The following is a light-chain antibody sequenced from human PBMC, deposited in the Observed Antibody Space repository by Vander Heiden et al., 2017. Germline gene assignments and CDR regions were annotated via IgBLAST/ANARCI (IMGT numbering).Light chain of an antibody. Sequence: DILISQSSDLLTFSLGARPPLKCKSNQSVLYNSNKKSYLAWYQQKPGQPPKLLIYWASARESGVPDRFSGSGSGTDFTLTITSLQAEDVAVYYCQQYYALPLTFGGGTKVEIK. CDR2: WAS. CDR1: QSVLYNSNKKSY. J-gene: IGKJ4*01. V-gene: IGKV4-1*01. CDR3: QQYYALPLT.